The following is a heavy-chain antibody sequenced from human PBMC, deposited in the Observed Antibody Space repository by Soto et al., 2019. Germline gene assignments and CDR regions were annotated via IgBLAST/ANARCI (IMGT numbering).Heavy chain of an antibody. CDR1: GFTFSSYA. J-gene: IGHJ4*02. D-gene: IGHD2-21*02. CDR3: ARVVAAVTPY. CDR2: ISYDGSNK. Sequence: ESGGGVVQPGRSLRLSCAASGFTFSSYAMHWVRQAPGKGLEWVAVISYDGSNKYYADSVKGRFTISRDNSKNTLYLQMNSLRAEDTAVYYCARVVAAVTPYWGQGTLVTVSS. V-gene: IGHV3-30-3*01.